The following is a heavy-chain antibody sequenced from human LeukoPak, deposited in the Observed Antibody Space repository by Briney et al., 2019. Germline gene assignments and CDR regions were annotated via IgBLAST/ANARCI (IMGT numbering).Heavy chain of an antibody. D-gene: IGHD2-2*01. J-gene: IGHJ4*02. V-gene: IGHV3-49*04. Sequence: GGSLRLSCTASGFTFGDYAMSWVRQAPGKGLEWVGFIRSKAYGGTTEYAASVKGRFTISRDDSKSIAYLQMNSLKTEDTAVYYCTRDIPPYCSSTSCSVFWGQGTLVTVSS. CDR3: TRDIPPYCSSTSCSVF. CDR1: GFTFGDYA. CDR2: IRSKAYGGTT.